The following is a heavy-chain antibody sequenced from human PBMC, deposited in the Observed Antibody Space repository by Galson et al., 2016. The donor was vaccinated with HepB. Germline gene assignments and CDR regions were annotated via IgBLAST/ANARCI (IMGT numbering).Heavy chain of an antibody. J-gene: IGHJ2*01. D-gene: IGHD4-11*01. Sequence: VKVSCKASGGTFSNYAISWVRQAPGQGLEWMGGIIPIFGTANYAQKFQGRVTITADESTSTAYMELSSLRSEDTAVYYCARGGRTVTAYWYFDLWGRGTLVTVSS. V-gene: IGHV1-69*01. CDR1: GGTFSNYA. CDR3: ARGGRTVTAYWYFDL. CDR2: IIPIFGTA.